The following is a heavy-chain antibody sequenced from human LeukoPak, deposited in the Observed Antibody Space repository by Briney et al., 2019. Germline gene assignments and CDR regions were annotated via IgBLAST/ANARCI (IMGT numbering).Heavy chain of an antibody. CDR2: ISHTGTV. CDR1: GDSIIGGNW. D-gene: IGHD2-2*01. Sequence: SVTLSLTCTVSGDSIIGGNWWGWIRQPPGKRLEWIGYISHTGTVYSNPSLTSRLTLSIDTSKSQFSLNLNSVSAVDSATYYCVRRGRSSWSSFDYWAQGTLVTVSS. V-gene: IGHV4-28*05. J-gene: IGHJ4*02. CDR3: VRRGRSSWSSFDY.